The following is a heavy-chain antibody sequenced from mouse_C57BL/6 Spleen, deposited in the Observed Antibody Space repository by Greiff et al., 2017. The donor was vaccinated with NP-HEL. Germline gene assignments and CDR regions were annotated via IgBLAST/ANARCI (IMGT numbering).Heavy chain of an antibody. J-gene: IGHJ3*01. CDR1: GYTFTSYW. Sequence: QVQLKQPGAELVRPGSSVKLSCKASGYTFTSYWMHWVKQRPIQGLEWIGNIDPSDSETHYNQKFKDKATLTVDKSSSTAYMQLSSLTSEDSAVYYCARGPLYYYGSSPGWFAYWGQGTLVTVSA. D-gene: IGHD1-1*01. CDR3: ARGPLYYYGSSPGWFAY. V-gene: IGHV1-52*01. CDR2: IDPSDSET.